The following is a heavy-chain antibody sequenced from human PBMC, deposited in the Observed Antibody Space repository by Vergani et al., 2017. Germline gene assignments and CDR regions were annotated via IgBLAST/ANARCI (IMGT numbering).Heavy chain of an antibody. Sequence: QVQLVQSGAEVKKPGSSVKVSCKASGGTFSSYTISWVRQAPGQGLEWMGRIIPILGIANYAQKFQGRVTITADKSTSTAYMELSSLRSEDTAVYYCATDHEPARLGGHYYYYGMDVWGQGTTVTVSS. CDR1: GGTFSSYT. V-gene: IGHV1-69*08. CDR2: IIPILGIA. CDR3: ATDHEPARLGGHYYYYGMDV. J-gene: IGHJ6*02. D-gene: IGHD3-16*01.